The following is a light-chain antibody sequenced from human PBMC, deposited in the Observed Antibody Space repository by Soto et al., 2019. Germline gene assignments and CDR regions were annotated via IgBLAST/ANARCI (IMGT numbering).Light chain of an antibody. Sequence: QLVLTQSSSASASLGSSVKLTCTLSSGHSSYIIAWHQQQPGKAPRYLMKLEGSGSYNKGSGVPDRCSGSSSGADRYLTISNRQCEDEADYYCETWDSNTRVFGGGTKLTVL. V-gene: IGLV4-60*02. J-gene: IGLJ2*01. CDR3: ETWDSNTRV. CDR2: LEGSGSY. CDR1: SGHSSYI.